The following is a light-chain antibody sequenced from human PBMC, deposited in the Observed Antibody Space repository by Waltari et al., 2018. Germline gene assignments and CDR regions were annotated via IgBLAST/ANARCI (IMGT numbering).Light chain of an antibody. CDR2: EVS. J-gene: IGLJ3*02. CDR3: SSYAGSNNFGV. CDR1: SSDVGFYNY. Sequence: QSALTQPPSASGSPGQSVTISCTGTSSDVGFYNYVSWYQQHPGKAPKLMIYEVSKRPSGVPDRFPASKSGNTASLTVSGLQAEDEADYYCSSYAGSNNFGVFGGGTKLTVL. V-gene: IGLV2-8*01.